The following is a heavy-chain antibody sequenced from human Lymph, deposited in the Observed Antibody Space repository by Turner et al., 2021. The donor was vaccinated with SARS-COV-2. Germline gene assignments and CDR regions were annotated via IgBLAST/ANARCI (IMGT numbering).Heavy chain of an antibody. CDR1: DFTFSTYS. J-gene: IGHJ4*02. CDR2: ISSSSSYI. V-gene: IGHV3-21*01. Sequence: EVQLVESGGGLVKPGGALRLSCAASDFTFSTYSMNWVRQAPGKGLEWISSISSSSSYIYYADSVKGRFTISRDDAKNSLYLQMNSLRAEDTAVYYCARDIPTTADYFDYWGQGTLVTVSS. D-gene: IGHD4-17*01. CDR3: ARDIPTTADYFDY.